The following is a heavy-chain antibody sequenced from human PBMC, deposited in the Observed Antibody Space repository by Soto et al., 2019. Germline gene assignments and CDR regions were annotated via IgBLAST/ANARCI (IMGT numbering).Heavy chain of an antibody. V-gene: IGHV4-59*08. CDR1: GGSISSGY. CDR3: ANSGIASSYYYYGMDV. D-gene: IGHD6-13*01. CDR2: ISNTGTT. J-gene: IGHJ6*02. Sequence: SETLSLTCTVSGGSISSGYWSWLRQSPGEGLEWIGHISNTGTTNYSPSLKSRVFMSVDTSKNQFSLKLSSVTAADTAVYYCANSGIASSYYYYGMDVWGQGTTVTVS.